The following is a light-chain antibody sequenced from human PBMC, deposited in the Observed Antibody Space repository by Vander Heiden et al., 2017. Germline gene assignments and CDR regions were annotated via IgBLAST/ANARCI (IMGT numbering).Light chain of an antibody. CDR3: CSYAGSYTYV. V-gene: IGLV2-11*01. J-gene: IGLJ1*01. CDR2: DVI. CDR1: SSDVGYYNY. Sequence: QSALTQPRSVSGSPGQSVTISCTGTSSDVGYYNYVPWYQQHPDRAPKLIIYDVIKRPSGVPDRFSGSKSGNTASLTISGLQAEDEADYYCCSYAGSYTYVFGPGTQVTVL.